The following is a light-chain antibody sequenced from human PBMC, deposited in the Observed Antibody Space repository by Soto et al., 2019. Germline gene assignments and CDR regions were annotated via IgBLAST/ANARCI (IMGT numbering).Light chain of an antibody. V-gene: IGKV3-20*01. Sequence: EIVLTQSPGTLSLSPGEGATVSCRVSQSINSKFLVWYQRKFGQAPRLLIYNTSTRATVIPDRFSGSGSWTHFTVSIRGLETEDFAVYYCQHYGGSFIFGPGTKVDFK. CDR1: QSINSKF. CDR2: NTS. CDR3: QHYGGSFI. J-gene: IGKJ3*01.